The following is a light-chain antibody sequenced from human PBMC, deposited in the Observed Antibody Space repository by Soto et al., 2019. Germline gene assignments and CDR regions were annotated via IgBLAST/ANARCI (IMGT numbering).Light chain of an antibody. CDR1: QDISNY. Sequence: DSQMTQAPSSLSASVGDIFTITLQASQDISNYLNWYQQKPGKAPKLLIYDASNLQSGVPSRFSGSGSGTDFTLTISSLQPEDFATYYCQQSYSTPQTFGQGTKVDIK. CDR3: QQSYSTPQT. V-gene: IGKV1-39*01. CDR2: DAS. J-gene: IGKJ1*01.